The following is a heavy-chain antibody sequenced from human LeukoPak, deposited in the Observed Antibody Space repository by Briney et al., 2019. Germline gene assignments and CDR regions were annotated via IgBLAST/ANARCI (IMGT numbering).Heavy chain of an antibody. Sequence: SETLSLTCAVYGGSFSGYYWSWIRQPPGKGLEWIGEINHSGSTNYNPSLKSRVTISVDTSKNQFSLKLSSVTAADTAVYYCARIPVVGAIQLGYYYMDVWGKGTTVTVSS. V-gene: IGHV4-34*01. CDR2: INHSGST. J-gene: IGHJ6*03. CDR3: ARIPVVGAIQLGYYYMDV. D-gene: IGHD2-15*01. CDR1: GGSFSGYY.